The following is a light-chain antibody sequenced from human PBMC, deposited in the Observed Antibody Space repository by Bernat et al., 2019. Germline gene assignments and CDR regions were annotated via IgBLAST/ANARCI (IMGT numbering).Light chain of an antibody. V-gene: IGLV3-1*01. CDR2: QDD. CDR1: KLGSKY. CDR3: QAWDSSTGV. J-gene: IGLJ3*02. Sequence: SYELTQPPSVSVSPGQTVSITCSGDKLGSKYTCWYQQKPGQSPVVVIYQDDKRPSGIPERFSGSHSGNTATLTISGAQAMDEADYYCQAWDSSTGVFGGGTKLTVL.